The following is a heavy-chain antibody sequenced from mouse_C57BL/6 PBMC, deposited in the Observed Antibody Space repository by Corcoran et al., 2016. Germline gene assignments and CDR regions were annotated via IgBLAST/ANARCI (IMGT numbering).Heavy chain of an antibody. CDR3: ARRDYYGSNDY. CDR2: INPNNGGT. Sequence: EVQLQQSGPELVKPGASVKISCKASGYTFTDYYMNWVKQSHGKSLEWIGDINPNNGGTSYNQKFKGKATLTVDKSSSTAYMELRSLTSEDSAVYYCARRDYYGSNDYGGQGTTLTVSS. V-gene: IGHV1-26*01. J-gene: IGHJ2*01. CDR1: GYTFTDYY. D-gene: IGHD1-1*01.